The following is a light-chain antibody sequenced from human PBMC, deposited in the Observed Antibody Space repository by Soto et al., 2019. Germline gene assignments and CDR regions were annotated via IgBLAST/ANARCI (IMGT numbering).Light chain of an antibody. CDR2: RAS. CDR1: QSVSSK. V-gene: IGKV3-15*01. Sequence: EIVMTQSPGTLSVSPGERVTLYCRASQSVSSKLAWYQQKPGQAPRLLIYRASTRATGIPARFSGSGSGTEFTLTISSLQSEDFAVYYCQQYNNWPPVTFGQGTRLAIK. CDR3: QQYNNWPPVT. J-gene: IGKJ5*01.